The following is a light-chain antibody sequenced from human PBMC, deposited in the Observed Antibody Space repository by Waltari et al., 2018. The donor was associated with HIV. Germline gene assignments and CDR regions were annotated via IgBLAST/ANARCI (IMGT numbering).Light chain of an antibody. V-gene: IGKV1-39*01. CDR2: AAS. CDR3: QQSYSSPA. CDR1: QSISNY. Sequence: DIQMTQSPSSLSASVGDRVTSTCRACQSISNYLKWYQQIPGKAPKVLVYAASILRRGVPSRFSGSRAGTYVTRCVSGRQPEVFASSCCQQSYSSPAFGEGTRVE. J-gene: IGKJ1*01.